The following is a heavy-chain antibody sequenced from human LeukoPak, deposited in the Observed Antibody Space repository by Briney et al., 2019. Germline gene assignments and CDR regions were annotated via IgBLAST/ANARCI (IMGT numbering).Heavy chain of an antibody. Sequence: SETLSLTCTVSGGSISSYYWSWIRQPPGKGLEWIGYIYYSGSTNYNPSLKSRVTISVDTSKNQFSLKLSSVTAADTAVYYCARRGGYCSGGSCYSEPYFDYWGQGTLVTVSS. CDR2: IYYSGST. D-gene: IGHD2-15*01. CDR3: ARRGGYCSGGSCYSEPYFDY. J-gene: IGHJ4*02. V-gene: IGHV4-59*01. CDR1: GGSISSYY.